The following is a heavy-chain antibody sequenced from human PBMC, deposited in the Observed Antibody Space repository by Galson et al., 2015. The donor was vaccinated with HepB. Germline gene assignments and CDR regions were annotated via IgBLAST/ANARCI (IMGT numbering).Heavy chain of an antibody. Sequence: SVKVSCKASGGTFSSYTISWVRQAPGQGLEWMGRIIPILGIANYAQKFQGRVTITADKSTSTAYMELSSLRSEDTAVYYCARRGGGLAYCGGDCCISPDAAFDIWGQGTMVTVSS. V-gene: IGHV1-69*02. CDR3: ARRGGGLAYCGGDCCISPDAAFDI. D-gene: IGHD2-21*02. CDR1: GGTFSSYT. CDR2: IIPILGIA. J-gene: IGHJ3*02.